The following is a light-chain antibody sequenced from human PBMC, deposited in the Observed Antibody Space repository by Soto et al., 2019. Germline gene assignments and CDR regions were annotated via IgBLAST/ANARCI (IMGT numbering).Light chain of an antibody. V-gene: IGLV1-40*01. CDR2: GNT. J-gene: IGLJ2*01. Sequence: QSVLTQPPSVSGAPGQRVTISCTGSSSNIGAGYDVHWYQQLPGTAPKLLIYGNTNRPSGVPDRFSGSKSGTSASLAITGLQAEEEADYYCQSYDSSLSGSVVFGEGTKVTVL. CDR3: QSYDSSLSGSVV. CDR1: SSNIGAGYD.